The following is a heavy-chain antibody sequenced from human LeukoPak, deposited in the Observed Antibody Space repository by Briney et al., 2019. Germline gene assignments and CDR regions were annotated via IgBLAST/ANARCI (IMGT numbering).Heavy chain of an antibody. D-gene: IGHD3-22*01. V-gene: IGHV3-33*03. CDR1: GLSFSNYG. Sequence: GRSLRLSCAASGLSFSNYGMHWVRQAPGKGLEWVAVIWSDGSNKYYADSVKGRFTISRDNAKNSLYLQMNSLRAEDTAVYYCARWGYSSGYYYDYWGQGTLVTVSS. J-gene: IGHJ4*02. CDR2: IWSDGSNK. CDR3: ARWGYSSGYYYDY.